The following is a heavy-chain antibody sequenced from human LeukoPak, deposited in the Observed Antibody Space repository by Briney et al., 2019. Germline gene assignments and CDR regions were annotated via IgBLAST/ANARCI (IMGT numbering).Heavy chain of an antibody. CDR2: IWYDGSNK. D-gene: IGHD4-11*01. Sequence: GRSLRLSCAASGFTFSSYGMHWVRQAPGKGLEWVAVIWYDGSNKYYADSVKGRFTISRDNSKNTLYLQVNSLRAEDTAVYYCARDRTTVRGSLGYWGQGTLVTVSS. CDR3: ARDRTTVRGSLGY. CDR1: GFTFSSYG. V-gene: IGHV3-33*01. J-gene: IGHJ4*02.